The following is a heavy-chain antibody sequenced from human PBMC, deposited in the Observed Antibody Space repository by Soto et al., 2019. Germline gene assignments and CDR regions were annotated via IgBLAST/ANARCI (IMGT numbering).Heavy chain of an antibody. D-gene: IGHD3-3*01. CDR3: TTTPGASTLAIFGLVIWPG. J-gene: IGHJ4*02. V-gene: IGHV3-15*01. Sequence: GGPLRLSCAASGFTFSNAWMSWVRQAPGKGLEWGGRIKSKTDGGTTDYAATVKGRFPISRDDSKKKLSLQMNSLTTEDTAVYYCTTTPGASTLAIFGLVIWPGWGQGT. CDR2: IKSKTDGGTT. CDR1: GFTFSNAW.